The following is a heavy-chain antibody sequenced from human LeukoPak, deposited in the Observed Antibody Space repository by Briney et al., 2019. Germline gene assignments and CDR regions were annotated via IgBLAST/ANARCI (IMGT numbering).Heavy chain of an antibody. V-gene: IGHV3-23*01. CDR2: IIGSGGTT. D-gene: IGHD3-10*01. CDR1: GFSFGSFA. J-gene: IGHJ4*02. CDR3: ASFHYYGSGAYYLSY. Sequence: PGGSLRLSCAASGFSFGSFAMSWVRQAPGKGLEWVSGIIGSGGTTFYADSAKGRFTISRDNSKNTLYLQMSSLRAEDTAVYFCASFHYYGSGAYYLSYWGQGTLVTVSS.